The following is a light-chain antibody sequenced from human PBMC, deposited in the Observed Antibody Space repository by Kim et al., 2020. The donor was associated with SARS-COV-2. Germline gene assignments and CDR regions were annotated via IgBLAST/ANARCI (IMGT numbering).Light chain of an antibody. CDR3: AAWDDSLNGPV. Sequence: ELTQPPSASGTPGQRVTISCSGSSSNIGSNTVNWYQQLPGTAPKLLIFSNSHRPSGVPDRFSGSKSGTSASLAISGLQSEDEADYYCAAWDDSLNGPVFGGGTK. J-gene: IGLJ3*02. CDR2: SNS. CDR1: SSNIGSNT. V-gene: IGLV1-44*01.